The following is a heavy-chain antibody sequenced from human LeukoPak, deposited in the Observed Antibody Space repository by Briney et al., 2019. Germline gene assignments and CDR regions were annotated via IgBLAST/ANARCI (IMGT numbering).Heavy chain of an antibody. CDR2: ISGSGGST. D-gene: IGHD2-2*02. V-gene: IGHV3-23*01. CDR3: ARDLSCSSTSCYNGGWFDP. Sequence: GGSLRLSCAASGFTFSSYAMSWVRQAPGKGLEWVSAISGSGGSTYYADSVKGRFTISRDNSKNTLYLQMNSLRAEDTAVYYCARDLSCSSTSCYNGGWFDPWGQGTLVTVSS. J-gene: IGHJ5*02. CDR1: GFTFSSYA.